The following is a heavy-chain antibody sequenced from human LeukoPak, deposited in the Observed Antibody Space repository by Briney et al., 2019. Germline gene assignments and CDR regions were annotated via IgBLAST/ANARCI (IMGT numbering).Heavy chain of an antibody. CDR3: AKDQDGTYYGSGSYYRYYYYMDV. Sequence: GALRLSCAASGFTFSSYSMNWVRQAPGKGLEWVSYISSSSSTIYYADSVKGRFTISRDNAKNSLYLQMNSLRAEDTAVYYCAKDQDGTYYGSGSYYRYYYYMDVWGKGTTVTVSS. D-gene: IGHD3-10*01. V-gene: IGHV3-48*01. CDR1: GFTFSSYS. CDR2: ISSSSSTI. J-gene: IGHJ6*03.